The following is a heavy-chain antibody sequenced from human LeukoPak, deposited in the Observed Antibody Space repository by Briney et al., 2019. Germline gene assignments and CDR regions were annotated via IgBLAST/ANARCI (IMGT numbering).Heavy chain of an antibody. D-gene: IGHD4-23*01. V-gene: IGHV3-30*04. Sequence: GGSLRHSCAASGFTFSSYAMHWVRQAPGKGLEWVAVISYDGSNKYYADSVKGRFTISRDNSKNTLYLQMNSLRAEDTAVYYCARLLRDYGGQWVDYWGQGSLVTVSS. CDR3: ARLLRDYGGQWVDY. CDR2: ISYDGSNK. CDR1: GFTFSSYA. J-gene: IGHJ4*02.